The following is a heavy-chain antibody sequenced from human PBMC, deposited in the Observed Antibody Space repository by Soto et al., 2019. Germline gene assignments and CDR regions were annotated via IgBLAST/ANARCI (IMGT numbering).Heavy chain of an antibody. V-gene: IGHV3-74*01. Sequence: VQLVASGGGLVQPGGSLRLSCAASGFTFSNYWMHWVRQSPGKGLVWVSRINSDETITSYADSVRGRFTISRDNAKNTLYLQMSSLRVEDTALYYCARDQAVTVAGGWFDPWGQGTLVTVSS. CDR3: ARDQAVTVAGGWFDP. CDR1: GFTFSNYW. D-gene: IGHD4-17*01. CDR2: INSDETIT. J-gene: IGHJ5*02.